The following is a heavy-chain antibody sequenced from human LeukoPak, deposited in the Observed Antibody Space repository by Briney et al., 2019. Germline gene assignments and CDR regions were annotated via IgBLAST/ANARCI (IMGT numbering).Heavy chain of an antibody. Sequence: GGSLRLSXAASGFTFSGYSMNWVRQAPGKGLEWVSYITSSSTSAMYYADSVKGRFTISRDNAKNSLYLQMNSLRAEDTAVYYCARVRGSYHFDYWGQGTLVTVSS. V-gene: IGHV3-48*01. CDR1: GFTFSGYS. CDR2: ITSSSTSAM. D-gene: IGHD1-26*01. J-gene: IGHJ4*02. CDR3: ARVRGSYHFDY.